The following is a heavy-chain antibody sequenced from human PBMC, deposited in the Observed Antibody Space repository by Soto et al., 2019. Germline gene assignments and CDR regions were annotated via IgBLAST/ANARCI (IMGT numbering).Heavy chain of an antibody. V-gene: IGHV3-30*04. CDR3: ARGNGAYDSSGYFEY. CDR1: GFTFSDYA. J-gene: IGHJ4*02. D-gene: IGHD3-22*01. Sequence: GGSLRLSCAASGFTFSDYAMHWVRQAPGKGLEWVAVVSHDGRNTHYADSVKGRFTISRDNSKNTLYLRMNSLRAEDTAVYYCARGNGAYDSSGYFEYWGQGTLVTVSS. CDR2: VSHDGRNT.